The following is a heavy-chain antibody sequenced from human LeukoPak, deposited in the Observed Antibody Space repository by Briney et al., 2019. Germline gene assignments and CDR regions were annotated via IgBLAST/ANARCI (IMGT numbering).Heavy chain of an antibody. Sequence: ASVKVSCKASGYSFVLCGISWVRQAPGQGPEWMGWISAYNGNTNYAQKLQGRVTMTTDTSTSTAYMELRSLRSDDTAVYYCARDLAGSGYDWWGQGTLVTVSS. J-gene: IGHJ4*02. CDR3: ARDLAGSGYDW. V-gene: IGHV1-18*01. D-gene: IGHD5-12*01. CDR2: ISAYNGNT. CDR1: GYSFVLCG.